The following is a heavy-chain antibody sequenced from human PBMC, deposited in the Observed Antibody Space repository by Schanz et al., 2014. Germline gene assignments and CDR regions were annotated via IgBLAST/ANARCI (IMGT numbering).Heavy chain of an antibody. Sequence: QVQLVQSGAEVKKPGASVRVSCKVSGYAFTTYGISWVRQAPGQGPEFMGWISTFRNEDTNSAQRFQGRLTMTTDTSTSTADMELRSLRSDDTAVYYCARVQDDILTGSEYYYGMDVWGQGTTVTVSS. V-gene: IGHV1-18*01. CDR1: GYAFTTYG. D-gene: IGHD3-9*01. CDR2: ISTFRNEDT. CDR3: ARVQDDILTGSEYYYGMDV. J-gene: IGHJ6*02.